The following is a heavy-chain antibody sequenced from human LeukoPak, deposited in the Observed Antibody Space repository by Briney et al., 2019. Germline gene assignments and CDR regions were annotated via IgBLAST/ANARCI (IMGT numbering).Heavy chain of an antibody. Sequence: SETLSLTCNVSGYSMNSGYYWGWIRQPPGKGLEWIGCLYHTGATFYSPSLTSRLNISVDTSRNQFSLKLTSVTAAGTAVYYCVRDRGSATRALDYWGQGMLVTVSS. CDR3: VRDRGSATRALDY. J-gene: IGHJ4*02. CDR1: GYSMNSGYY. D-gene: IGHD3-10*01. CDR2: LYHTGAT. V-gene: IGHV4-38-2*02.